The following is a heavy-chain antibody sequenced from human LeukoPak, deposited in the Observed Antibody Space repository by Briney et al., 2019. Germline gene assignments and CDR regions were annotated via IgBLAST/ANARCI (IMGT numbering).Heavy chain of an antibody. Sequence: GGSLRLSCEVSGFSFSTYWMSWVRQGPGKGLEWVGQTNEHETEKCYGDAVRGRFTIYRDNAKNSLYLQMNSLRPEDTAVYYCARDSRGTTFDYWGQGTLVTASS. CDR3: ARDSRGTTFDY. V-gene: IGHV3-7*01. CDR1: GFSFSTYW. D-gene: IGHD3-16*01. J-gene: IGHJ4*02. CDR2: TNEHETEK.